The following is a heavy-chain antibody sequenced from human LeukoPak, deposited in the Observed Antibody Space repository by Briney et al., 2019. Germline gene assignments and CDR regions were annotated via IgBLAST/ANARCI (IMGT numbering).Heavy chain of an antibody. CDR2: IYYSGST. CDR1: GGSISSGGYY. CDR3: AREVNWNSVTLFFDY. D-gene: IGHD1-7*01. J-gene: IGHJ4*02. Sequence: SETLSLTCTVSGGSISSGGYYWSRIRQHPGKGLEWIGYIYYSGSTYHNPSLESRVTISVDTSKNQFSLKLSSVTAADTAVYYCAREVNWNSVTLFFDYWGQGTLVTVSS. V-gene: IGHV4-31*03.